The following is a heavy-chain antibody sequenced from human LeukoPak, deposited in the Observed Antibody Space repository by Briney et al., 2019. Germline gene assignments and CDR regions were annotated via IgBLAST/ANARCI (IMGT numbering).Heavy chain of an antibody. Sequence: PSETLSLTCTVSGGSISSSSYYWGWIRQPPGKGLERLGSIYYSGSTYYNPSLKSRVTISVDTSKNQFSLKLSSVTAADTAVYYCARGRYSYGWYYYDSSGYQLFDYWGQGTLVTVSS. D-gene: IGHD3-22*01. CDR1: GGSISSSSYY. V-gene: IGHV4-39*01. J-gene: IGHJ4*02. CDR3: ARGRYSYGWYYYDSSGYQLFDY. CDR2: IYYSGST.